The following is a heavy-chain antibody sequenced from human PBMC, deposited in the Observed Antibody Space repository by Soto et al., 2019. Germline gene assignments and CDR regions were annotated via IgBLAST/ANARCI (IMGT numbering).Heavy chain of an antibody. J-gene: IGHJ4*02. D-gene: IGHD4-17*01. Sequence: QLQLQESGSGLVKPSQTLSLTCAVSGGSISSGGYSWSWIRQPPGKGLEWIGYIYHSGSTYYNPYIKSRVTISQARSKKHFALKLSSVTAAETAVYSCARGITTVTTLDYWGQGTLVTVSS. CDR1: GGSISSGGYS. CDR3: ARGITTVTTLDY. CDR2: IYHSGST. V-gene: IGHV4-30-2*01.